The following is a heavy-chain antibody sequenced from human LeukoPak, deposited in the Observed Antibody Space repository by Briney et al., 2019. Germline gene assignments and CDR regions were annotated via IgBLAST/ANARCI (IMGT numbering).Heavy chain of an antibody. J-gene: IGHJ4*02. CDR2: IYSSGSI. Sequence: PSETLSLTCTVSGGSISNYYWSWIRQPAGKGLEWIGRIYSSGSIDYNPSLKSRVTMSVDTSKNQFSLKLSSVTAADTAVYYCARGPPPDFDYWGQGTLVTVSS. CDR1: GGSISNYY. CDR3: ARGPPPDFDY. V-gene: IGHV4-4*07.